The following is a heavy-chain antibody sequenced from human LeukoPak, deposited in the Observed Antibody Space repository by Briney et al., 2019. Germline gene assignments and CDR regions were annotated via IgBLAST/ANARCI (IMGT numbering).Heavy chain of an antibody. CDR3: ARASHSSGWYSDYYYYMDV. CDR2: ISSSGSTI. D-gene: IGHD6-19*01. V-gene: IGHV3-11*01. CDR1: GFTFSDYY. Sequence: PGGSLRLSCAASGFTFSDYYMSWIRQAPGKGLEWVSYISSSGSTIYYADSVKGRFTISRDNAKNSLYLQMNSLRAEDTAVYYCARASHSSGWYSDYYYYMDVWGKGTTVTISS. J-gene: IGHJ6*03.